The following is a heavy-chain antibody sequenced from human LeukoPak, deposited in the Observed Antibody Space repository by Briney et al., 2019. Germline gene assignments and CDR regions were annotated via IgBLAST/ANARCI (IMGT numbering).Heavy chain of an antibody. Sequence: MASETLSLTCTVSGGSISSGAYYWSWIRQPPGKGLEWIGYIYYSGSTCYNPSLKSRVTISVDTSKSQFSLKLSSVTAADTAVYYCARVKNAATNWFDPWGQGTLVTVSS. CDR2: IYYSGST. J-gene: IGHJ5*02. CDR3: ARVKNAATNWFDP. D-gene: IGHD6-25*01. CDR1: GGSISSGAYY. V-gene: IGHV4-30-4*01.